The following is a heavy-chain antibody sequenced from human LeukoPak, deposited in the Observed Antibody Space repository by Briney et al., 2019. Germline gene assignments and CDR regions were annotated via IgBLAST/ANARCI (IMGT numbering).Heavy chain of an antibody. V-gene: IGHV4-59*01. D-gene: IGHD5-12*01. CDR1: GAPISPYY. Sequence: SETLFLTCTVSGAPISPYYWSWIRQPPGRGLEYIGYVYYSGSTNYNPSLRSRVTISVDTSANQFSLNLNSVTAADTAVYYCARGTKTGNTGYDWDYWGQGSVVTVSS. CDR2: VYYSGST. CDR3: ARGTKTGNTGYDWDY. J-gene: IGHJ4*02.